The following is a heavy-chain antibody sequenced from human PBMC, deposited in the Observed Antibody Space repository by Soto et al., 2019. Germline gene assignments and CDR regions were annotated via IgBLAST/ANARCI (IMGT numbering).Heavy chain of an antibody. CDR1: GFTFSSYA. D-gene: IGHD7-27*01. CDR2: ISYDGSNK. V-gene: IGHV3-30-3*01. CDR3: ARVSGVLTYYYYGMDV. J-gene: IGHJ6*02. Sequence: GGSLRLSCAASGFTFSSYAMHWVRQAPGKGLEWVAVISYDGSNKYYADSVKGRFTISRDNSKNTLYLQMNSLRAEDTAVYYCARVSGVLTYYYYGMDVWGQGTTVTVSS.